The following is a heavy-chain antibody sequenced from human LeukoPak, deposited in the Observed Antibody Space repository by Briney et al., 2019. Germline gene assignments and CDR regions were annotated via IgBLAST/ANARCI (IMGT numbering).Heavy chain of an antibody. CDR3: ARERGIAAAGTFPDY. V-gene: IGHV3-20*04. CDR1: GFTFDDYG. CDR2: INWNGGST. J-gene: IGHJ4*02. Sequence: PGGSLRLSCAASGFTFDDYGMSWVRQAPGKGLEWVSGINWNGGSTGYADSVKGRFTISRDNAKNSLYLQMNSLRAEDTALYYCARERGIAAAGTFPDYWGQGTLVTASS. D-gene: IGHD6-13*01.